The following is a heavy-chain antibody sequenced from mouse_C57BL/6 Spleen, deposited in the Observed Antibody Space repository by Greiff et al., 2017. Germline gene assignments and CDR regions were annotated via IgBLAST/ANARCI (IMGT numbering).Heavy chain of an antibody. D-gene: IGHD1-1*01. CDR1: GFNIKDYY. CDR2: IDPEDGET. CDR3: ARYGITTVVEDYFDY. Sequence: VQLQQSGAELVKPGASVKLSCTASGFNIKDYYMHWVKQRTEQGLEWIGRIDPEDGETKYAPKFQGKATITAATSSNTAYLQLSSLTSENTAVYYCARYGITTVVEDYFDYWGQGTTLTVSS. J-gene: IGHJ2*01. V-gene: IGHV14-2*01.